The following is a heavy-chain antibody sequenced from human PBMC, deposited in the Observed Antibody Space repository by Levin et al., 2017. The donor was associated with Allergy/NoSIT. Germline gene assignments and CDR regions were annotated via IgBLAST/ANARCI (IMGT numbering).Heavy chain of an antibody. V-gene: IGHV4-34*01. CDR2: INHGGSP. D-gene: IGHD3-10*01. Sequence: SQTLSLTCDVYGGSFIGYYWSWIRQPPGKGLEWIGEINHGGSPNYNPSLESRITVSLDTSKNQFSLKLISVTAADTAVFYCARGSFYGSGSYGKFDFWGQGILVTVSS. CDR3: ARGSFYGSGSYGKFDF. J-gene: IGHJ4*02. CDR1: GGSFIGYY.